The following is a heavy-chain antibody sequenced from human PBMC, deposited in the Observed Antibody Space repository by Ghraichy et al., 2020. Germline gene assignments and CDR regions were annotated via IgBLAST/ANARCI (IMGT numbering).Heavy chain of an antibody. CDR3: ASHSSGVGWYGDAFDI. Sequence: SETLSLTCTVSGGSISSSSYYWGWIRQPPGKGLEWIGSIYYSGSTYYNPSLKSRVTISVDTSKNQFSLKLSSVTAADTAVYYCASHSSGVGWYGDAFDIWGQGTMVTVSS. J-gene: IGHJ3*02. CDR2: IYYSGST. V-gene: IGHV4-39*01. D-gene: IGHD6-19*01. CDR1: GGSISSSSYY.